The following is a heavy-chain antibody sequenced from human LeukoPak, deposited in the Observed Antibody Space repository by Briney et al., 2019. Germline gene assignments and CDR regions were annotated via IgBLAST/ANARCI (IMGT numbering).Heavy chain of an antibody. D-gene: IGHD1-26*01. CDR3: ARHEYSGSYYGLSWFDP. J-gene: IGHJ5*02. CDR1: GGSISSSGYY. V-gene: IGHV4-39*01. Sequence: SEXXSLTCTVSGGSISSSGYYWGWIRQPPGKGLEWIASVYYSGSTYYNPSLKSRVTISVDTSKNQLSLKLSSLTAADTAVYYCARHEYSGSYYGLSWFDPWGQGTLVTVSS. CDR2: VYYSGST.